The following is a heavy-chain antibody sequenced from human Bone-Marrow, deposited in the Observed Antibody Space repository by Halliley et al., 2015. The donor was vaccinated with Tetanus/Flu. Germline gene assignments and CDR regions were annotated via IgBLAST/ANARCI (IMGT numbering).Heavy chain of an antibody. D-gene: IGHD5-18*01. CDR3: AIGPPRYGQDY. J-gene: IGHJ4*02. Sequence: LEWVSGIGTGGGITYYADSVKGRFAISRDNSKNTLYLQMDSLRADDTAVYYCAIGPPRYGQDYWGQGTLVTVSS. CDR2: IGTGGGIT. V-gene: IGHV3-23*01.